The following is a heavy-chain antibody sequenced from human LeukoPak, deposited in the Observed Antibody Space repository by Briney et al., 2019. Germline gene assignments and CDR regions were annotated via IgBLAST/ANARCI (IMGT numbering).Heavy chain of an antibody. V-gene: IGHV5-51*01. CDR1: GYSFTSYW. J-gene: IGHJ4*02. Sequence: GGSLRLSCKGSGYSFTSYWIGWVRQMPGKGLGWMGTIYPGDSDTRYSPSFQGQVTISVDKSISTAYLQWSSLKASDTAMYYCARGVGSSWYTSADYWGQGTLVTVSS. D-gene: IGHD6-13*01. CDR3: ARGVGSSWYTSADY. CDR2: IYPGDSDT.